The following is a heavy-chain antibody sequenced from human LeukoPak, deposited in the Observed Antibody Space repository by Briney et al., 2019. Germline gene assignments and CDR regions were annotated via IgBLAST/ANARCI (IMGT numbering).Heavy chain of an antibody. V-gene: IGHV3-7*01. Sequence: GGSLRLSCAASRFTFNSYWMSWVRQAPGKGLEWVANIKQDGSEKYYVDSVKGRFTISRDNAKNSLYLEMNSLRAEDTAVYYCASQSYGLFAFWGQGTLVTVSS. CDR1: RFTFNSYW. D-gene: IGHD3-10*01. CDR3: ASQSYGLFAF. CDR2: IKQDGSEK. J-gene: IGHJ4*02.